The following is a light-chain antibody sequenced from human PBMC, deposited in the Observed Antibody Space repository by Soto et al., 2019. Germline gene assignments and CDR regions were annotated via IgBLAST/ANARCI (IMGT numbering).Light chain of an antibody. J-gene: IGKJ5*01. CDR1: QSVSSSY. V-gene: IGKV3-20*01. CDR3: QQTYSSPIT. CDR2: GAS. Sequence: EIVLTQSPGTLSLSPGERATLSCRASQSVSSSYLAWYQQKPGQAPRLLVYGASSRATGISDRFSGSGSGTDFTLTISNLQPEDFAGYYCQQTYSSPITFGQGTRLEIK.